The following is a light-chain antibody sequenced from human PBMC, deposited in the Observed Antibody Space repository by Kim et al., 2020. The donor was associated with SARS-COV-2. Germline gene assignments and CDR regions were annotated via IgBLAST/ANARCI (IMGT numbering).Light chain of an antibody. CDR3: QQYNDWPLWT. CDR1: QSVRRN. V-gene: IGKV3-15*01. J-gene: IGKJ1*01. CDR2: GAS. Sequence: PGDGATLSCRASQSVRRNLAWYQQKPGQAPRLLIYGASTRATDIPARFSGSGSGTEFTLTISSLQSEDFALYYCQQYNDWPLWTFGQGTKVDIK.